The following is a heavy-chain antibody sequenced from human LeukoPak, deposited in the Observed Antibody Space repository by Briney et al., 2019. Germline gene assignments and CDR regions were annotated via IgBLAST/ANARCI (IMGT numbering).Heavy chain of an antibody. J-gene: IGHJ5*02. V-gene: IGHV4-34*01. CDR3: ARIRYCSGGSCS. CDR1: GGSFSGYY. D-gene: IGHD2-15*01. CDR2: INHSGST. Sequence: PSETLSLTCAVSGGSFSGYYWSWIRQPPGKGLEWIGEINHSGSTNYNPSLKSRVTISVDTSKSQFSLKLNSVTAADTAVYYCARIRYCSGGSCSWGQGTLVTVSS.